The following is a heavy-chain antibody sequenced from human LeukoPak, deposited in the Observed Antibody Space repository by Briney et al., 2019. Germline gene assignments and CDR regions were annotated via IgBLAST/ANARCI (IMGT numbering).Heavy chain of an antibody. V-gene: IGHV1-2*02. CDR1: GYTFTGYY. D-gene: IGHD3-3*01. J-gene: IGHJ4*02. CDR3: ARPHSYDFWSGFTGYFDY. CDR2: MNPNSGGT. Sequence: GASVKVSCKASGYTFTGYYMHWVRQAPGQGLEWMGWMNPNSGGTNHAQKFQGRVTMTRDTSISTAYMELSRLRSDDTAVYYCARPHSYDFWSGFTGYFDYWGQGTLVTVSS.